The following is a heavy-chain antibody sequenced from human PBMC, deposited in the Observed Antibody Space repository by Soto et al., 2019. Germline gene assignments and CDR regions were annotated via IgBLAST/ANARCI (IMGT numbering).Heavy chain of an antibody. Sequence: EVQLVESGGGLVQPGGSLRLSCAASGFTFSRYSMNWVRQAPGKGLEWVSYISSSSSTIYYADSVKGRFTISRDNAKNSLYLQMDSLRAEDTAVYYCARDQLELFLFTTNIDYWGQGTLVTVSS. D-gene: IGHD1-1*01. CDR3: ARDQLELFLFTTNIDY. CDR1: GFTFSRYS. CDR2: ISSSSSTI. V-gene: IGHV3-48*01. J-gene: IGHJ4*02.